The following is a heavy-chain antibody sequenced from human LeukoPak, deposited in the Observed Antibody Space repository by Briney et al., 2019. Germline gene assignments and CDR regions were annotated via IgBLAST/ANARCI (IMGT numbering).Heavy chain of an antibody. CDR1: GGSISSSNW. D-gene: IGHD6-19*01. CDR3: ATVKNYSSGWYILVAFDI. Sequence: SETLSLTCAVSGGSISSSNWWSWVRQPPGKGLEWIGEIYHSGSTNYNPSLKSRVTISVDKSKNQFSLKLSSVTAADTAVYYCATVKNYSSGWYILVAFDIWGQGTMVTVSS. J-gene: IGHJ3*02. CDR2: IYHSGST. V-gene: IGHV4-4*02.